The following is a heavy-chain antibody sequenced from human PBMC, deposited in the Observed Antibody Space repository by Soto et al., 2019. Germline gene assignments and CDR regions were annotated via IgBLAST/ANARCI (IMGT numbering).Heavy chain of an antibody. J-gene: IGHJ4*02. CDR2: IIPIFGTA. D-gene: IGHD1-26*01. CDR1: GGTFSSYA. V-gene: IGHV1-69*13. Sequence: ASVKVSCKASGGTFSSYAISWVRQAPGQGLEWMGGIIPIFGTANYAQKFQGRVRITADESTSTAYMELISLRSEDTAVYYCARGVGGGGSYYYYFDYWGQGTLVTVSS. CDR3: ARGVGGGGSYYYYFDY.